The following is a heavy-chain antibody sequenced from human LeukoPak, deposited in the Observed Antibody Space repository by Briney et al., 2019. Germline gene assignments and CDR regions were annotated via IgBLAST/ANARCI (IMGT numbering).Heavy chain of an antibody. CDR3: ARGRRSGYQLDY. CDR2: INSDGSST. D-gene: IGHD3-3*01. J-gene: IGHJ4*02. V-gene: IGHV3-74*01. CDR1: GFTFSSYW. Sequence: GGSLRLSCAASGFTFSSYWMQWVRQAPGKGLVWVSRINSDGSSTSYADSVKGRFTISRDNAKNTLYLQMNSLRAEDTAVYYCARGRRSGYQLDYWGQGTLVTVSS.